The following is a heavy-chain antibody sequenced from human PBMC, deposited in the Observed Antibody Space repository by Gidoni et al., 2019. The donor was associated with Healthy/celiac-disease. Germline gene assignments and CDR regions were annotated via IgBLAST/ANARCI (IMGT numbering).Heavy chain of an antibody. D-gene: IGHD6-13*01. CDR2: IYYSGST. CDR1: GVSFSSGGYY. Sequence: QVQLQESGPGLVKPSPTLSLTCAGSGVSFSSGGYYWSWTRQPPGKGLEWLGYIYYSGSTFYNPSLKSRVTISVDTSKNQFSLKLSSVTAADTAVYYCARYIAAAGTWYFDLWGRGTLVTVSS. CDR3: ARYIAAAGTWYFDL. J-gene: IGHJ2*01. V-gene: IGHV4-30-4*01.